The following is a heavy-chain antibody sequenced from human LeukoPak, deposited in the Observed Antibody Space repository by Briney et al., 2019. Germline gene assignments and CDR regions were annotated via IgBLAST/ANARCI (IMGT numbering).Heavy chain of an antibody. Sequence: PGGSLRLSCAASGFTLSGYWMTWVRQAPGKGLEWVANIKQDGSEKCYVDSVKGRFTISRDNAKNSLYLQMNSLRVEDTAVYFCARGHSAYNYGGPGFDYWGQGALVTVSS. J-gene: IGHJ4*02. V-gene: IGHV3-7*03. CDR2: IKQDGSEK. CDR3: ARGHSAYNYGGPGFDY. D-gene: IGHD5-12*01. CDR1: GFTLSGYW.